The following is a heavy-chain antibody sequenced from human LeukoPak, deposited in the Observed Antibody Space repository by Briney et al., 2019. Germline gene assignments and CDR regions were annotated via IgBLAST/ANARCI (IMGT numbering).Heavy chain of an antibody. V-gene: IGHV4-59*08. CDR1: GGSVGSYY. CDR2: IYYGGSA. Sequence: PSETLSLSCTVSGGSVGSYYWSWIRQSPGKGLEWIGYIYYGGSANYNPSLKSRATISIDRSKNQFSLTLSPLTAADTAVYYCARHGSSYSFDYWGQGTLVTVSS. D-gene: IGHD6-13*01. CDR3: ARHGSSYSFDY. J-gene: IGHJ4*02.